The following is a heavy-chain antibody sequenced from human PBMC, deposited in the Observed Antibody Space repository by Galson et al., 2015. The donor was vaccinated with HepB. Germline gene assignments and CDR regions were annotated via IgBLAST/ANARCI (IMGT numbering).Heavy chain of an antibody. D-gene: IGHD1-1*01. Sequence: SLRLSCAASGFTLSSYAMSWVRQAPGKGLEWVSAISGSGGSTYYADSVKGRFTISRDNSKNTLYLQMNSLRAEDTAVYYCATLERRYYFDYWGQGTLVTVSS. CDR3: ATLERRYYFDY. CDR1: GFTLSSYA. CDR2: ISGSGGST. J-gene: IGHJ4*02. V-gene: IGHV3-23*01.